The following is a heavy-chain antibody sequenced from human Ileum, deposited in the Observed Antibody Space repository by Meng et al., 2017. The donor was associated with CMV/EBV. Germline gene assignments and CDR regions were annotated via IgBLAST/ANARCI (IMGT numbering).Heavy chain of an antibody. CDR1: GFTLRSYW. V-gene: IGHV3-74*01. CDR3: VRDADGAGGTIDY. Sequence: VASGFTLRSYWMRWDSQTPGKGLVWVSRINNDGSLTTYADSVKGRFTISRDNAKNTLYLQMNSLRAEETAVYYCVRDADGAGGTIDYWGQGALVTVSS. CDR2: INNDGSLT. J-gene: IGHJ4*02. D-gene: IGHD1-1*01.